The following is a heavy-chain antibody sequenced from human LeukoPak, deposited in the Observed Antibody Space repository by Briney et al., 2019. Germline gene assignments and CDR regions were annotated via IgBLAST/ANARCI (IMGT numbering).Heavy chain of an antibody. D-gene: IGHD1-7*01. J-gene: IGHJ6*02. CDR2: TVSEIDGGTT. Sequence: NPGGSLRLSCAAAGFTFNYAWMSWVRQVPGKGLEWVGQTVSEIDGGTTDYATLVKGRFTISRDDSKSTLYLQMNSLKIEDTAVYYCTTDEDWNYARKDVWGQGATVIVSS. CDR3: TTDEDWNYARKDV. CDR1: GFTFNYAW. V-gene: IGHV3-15*04.